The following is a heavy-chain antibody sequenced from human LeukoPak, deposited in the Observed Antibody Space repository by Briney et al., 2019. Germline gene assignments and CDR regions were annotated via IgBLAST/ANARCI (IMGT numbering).Heavy chain of an antibody. Sequence: GGSLRLSCAASGFTVSSNYMNWVRQAPGKGLEWVSVIYGGGNIYYADSVKGRFTISRDNSKNTLYLQMNSLRAEDTAVYYCAYCGGDCYTRLHYWGQGTLVTVSS. CDR3: AYCGGDCYTRLHY. J-gene: IGHJ4*02. V-gene: IGHV3-53*01. CDR2: IYGGGNI. CDR1: GFTVSSNY. D-gene: IGHD2-21*02.